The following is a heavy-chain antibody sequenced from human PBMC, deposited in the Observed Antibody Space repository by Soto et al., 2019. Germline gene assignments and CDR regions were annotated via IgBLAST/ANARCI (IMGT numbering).Heavy chain of an antibody. D-gene: IGHD3-3*01. CDR1: GYTLTELS. Sequence: ASVKVSCKVSGYTLTELSMHWVRQAPGKGLEWMGGFDPEDGGTIYAQKFQGRVTMTEDTSTDTAYMELSSLRSEDTAVYYCATFTSITIFGVVIRDAFDIWGQGTMVTVSS. J-gene: IGHJ3*02. CDR3: ATFTSITIFGVVIRDAFDI. V-gene: IGHV1-24*01. CDR2: FDPEDGGT.